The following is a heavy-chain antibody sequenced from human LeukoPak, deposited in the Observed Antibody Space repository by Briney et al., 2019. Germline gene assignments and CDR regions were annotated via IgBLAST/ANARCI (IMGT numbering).Heavy chain of an antibody. D-gene: IGHD1-26*01. CDR1: GFTFSSYA. V-gene: IGHV3-23*01. CDR3: AKAVSGNYIKGFDY. Sequence: GGSLRLSCAASGFTFSSYAMNWVRQAPGKGLEWVSAISGSGGSTYYADSVKGRFTVSRDNSKNTLYLQMNSLRAEDTAVYYCAKAVSGNYIKGFDYWGQGILVTVSS. CDR2: ISGSGGST. J-gene: IGHJ4*02.